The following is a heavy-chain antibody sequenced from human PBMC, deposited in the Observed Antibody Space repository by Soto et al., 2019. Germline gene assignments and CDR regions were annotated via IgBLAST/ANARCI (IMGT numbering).Heavy chain of an antibody. CDR1: GCTFTSYG. V-gene: IGHV1-18*04. D-gene: IGHD2-21*02. J-gene: IGHJ4*02. CDR3: ARSPRSVVVTAIPGDY. CDR2: ISAYNGNT. Sequence: ASVKVSCKASGCTFTSYGISWVRQAPGQGLEWMGWISAYNGNTNYAQKLQGRVTMTTDTSTSTAYMELRSLRSDGTAVYYCARSPRSVVVTAIPGDYWGQGTLVTVSS.